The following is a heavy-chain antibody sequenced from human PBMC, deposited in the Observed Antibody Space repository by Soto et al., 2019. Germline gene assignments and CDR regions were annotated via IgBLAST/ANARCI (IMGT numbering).Heavy chain of an antibody. CDR3: AKMICSGGSCYSGWFAP. J-gene: IGHJ5*02. CDR2: FIRVSGPA. V-gene: IGHV1-69*01. Sequence: QVQLVQSGAEVKKPGSSVKVSCKASGGTFSSFTISWVRQAPGQGLEWMGGFIRVSGPAHYAQQFQGRVTLTADESSNTTYMELSSLRSADTAVYYCAKMICSGGSCYSGWFAPWGQGTLVIVAS. CDR1: GGTFSSFT. D-gene: IGHD2-15*01.